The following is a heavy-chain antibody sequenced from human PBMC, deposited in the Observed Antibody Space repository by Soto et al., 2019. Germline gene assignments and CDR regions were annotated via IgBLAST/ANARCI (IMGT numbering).Heavy chain of an antibody. V-gene: IGHV1-3*01. CDR2: INAANGDT. CDR1: GYTFTSYG. J-gene: IGHJ5*02. Sequence: ASLKVSCKASGYTFTSYGIHWVRQAPGQRLEWMGWINAANGDTKYSPKFQGRVTITRDTSASTAYMELSSLRSEDTAAYYCVRRHVSATGIDWFDPWGQGTLGTLSS. D-gene: IGHD6-13*01. CDR3: VRRHVSATGIDWFDP.